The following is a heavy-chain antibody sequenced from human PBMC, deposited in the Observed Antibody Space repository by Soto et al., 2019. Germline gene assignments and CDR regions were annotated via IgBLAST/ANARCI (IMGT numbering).Heavy chain of an antibody. CDR3: AREGDFWSGYPRNYGMDV. J-gene: IGHJ6*02. CDR1: GFTFSSYS. D-gene: IGHD3-3*01. CDR2: ISSSSSTI. Sequence: GGSLRLSCAASGFTFSSYSMNWVRQAPGKGLEWVSYISSSSSTIYYADSVKGRFTISRDNAKNSLYLQMNSLRAEDTAVYYCAREGDFWSGYPRNYGMDVWGQGTTVTVSS. V-gene: IGHV3-48*04.